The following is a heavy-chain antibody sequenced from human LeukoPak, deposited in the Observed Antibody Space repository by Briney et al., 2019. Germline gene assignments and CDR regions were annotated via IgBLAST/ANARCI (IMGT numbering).Heavy chain of an antibody. CDR1: GFTFSGFW. Sequence: PGGSLRLSCAASGFTFSGFWMHWVRQAPGKGLVWVSRINSDGSSTTYADSVKGRFTISRDNAKNTLYLELNSLRAEDTALYYCARVRTVTGIGGYDYRGQGTLVTVSS. CDR3: ARVRTVTGIGGYDY. J-gene: IGHJ4*02. D-gene: IGHD2-21*02. V-gene: IGHV3-74*01. CDR2: INSDGSST.